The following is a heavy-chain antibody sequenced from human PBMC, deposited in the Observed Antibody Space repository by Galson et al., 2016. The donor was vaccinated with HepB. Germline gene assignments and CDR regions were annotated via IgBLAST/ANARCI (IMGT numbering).Heavy chain of an antibody. V-gene: IGHV3-30*18. CDR1: AFTFSSYG. J-gene: IGHJ4*02. CDR2: ISFDGTDK. CDR3: AKSKTVLRYFDWIHGLDY. D-gene: IGHD3-9*01. Sequence: SLRLSCAASAFTFSSYGMHWVRQAPGKGLEWVAIISFDGTDKYYADSVKGQFTISRDNSKNTLYLQMNSLRAEDTAVYYCAKSKTVLRYFDWIHGLDYWGQGTLVTVSS.